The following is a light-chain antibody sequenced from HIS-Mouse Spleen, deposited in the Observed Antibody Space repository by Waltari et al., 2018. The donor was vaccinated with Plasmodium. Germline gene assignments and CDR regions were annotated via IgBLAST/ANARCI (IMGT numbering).Light chain of an antibody. CDR3: CSYAGSSTYV. Sequence: QSALTQPASVSGSPGQSITLHCTGTSSSVWRSNLSSWYQQHPSKAPKLMIYEGSKRPSGVSNRFSGSKSGNTASLTISGLQAEDEADYYCCSYAGSSTYVFGTGTKVTVL. CDR1: SSSVWRSNL. CDR2: EGS. V-gene: IGLV2-23*01. J-gene: IGLJ1*01.